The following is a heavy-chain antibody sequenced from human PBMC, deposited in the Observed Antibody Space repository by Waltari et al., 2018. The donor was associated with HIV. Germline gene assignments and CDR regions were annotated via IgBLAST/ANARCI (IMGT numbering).Heavy chain of an antibody. CDR3: ARGDIPYYYGMDV. CDR1: GFNFGAYS. D-gene: IGHD2-21*01. Sequence: EAQLVGSGGGLVHPGGSLRLSCVASGFNFGAYSMNWVRQAPGKGLEWISYICSGERTIHYADSVRGRFTLSRDSARNSLYLQMNSLRPEDTAVYYCARGDIPYYYGMDVWGQGTTVTVS. J-gene: IGHJ6*02. CDR2: ICSGERTI. V-gene: IGHV3-48*01.